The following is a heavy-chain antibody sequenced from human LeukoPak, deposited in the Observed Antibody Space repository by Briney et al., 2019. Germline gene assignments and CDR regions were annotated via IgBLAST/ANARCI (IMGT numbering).Heavy chain of an antibody. J-gene: IGHJ4*02. D-gene: IGHD3-10*01. CDR3: AYYYGPGSYYYFDY. CDR1: GYTFTGYY. Sequence: ASVKVSCKASGYTFTGYYMHWVRQAPGQGLEWMGWINPNSGGTNYAQKFQGRVTMTRDTSISTAYMELSRLRSDDTAVYYCAYYYGPGSYYYFDYWGQGTLVTVSS. V-gene: IGHV1-2*02. CDR2: INPNSGGT.